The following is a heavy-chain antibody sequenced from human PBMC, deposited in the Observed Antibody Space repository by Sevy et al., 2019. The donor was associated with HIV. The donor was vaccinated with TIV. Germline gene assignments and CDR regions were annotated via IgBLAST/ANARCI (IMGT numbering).Heavy chain of an antibody. V-gene: IGHV3-30-3*01. J-gene: IGHJ4*02. CDR1: GFTFSSYA. D-gene: IGHD3-22*01. CDR3: ARADQAYDNLDY. CDR2: ISYDGSNK. Sequence: GGSLRLSCAASGFTFSSYAMHWVRQAPGKGLEWVAVISYDGSNKYYADSVKGRFTISRDNSKNTLYLQMNSLRAEDTAVYYCARADQAYDNLDYWGQGTLVTVSS.